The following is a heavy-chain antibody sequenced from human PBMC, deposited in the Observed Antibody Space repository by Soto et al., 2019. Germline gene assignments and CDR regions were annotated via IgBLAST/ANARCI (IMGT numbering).Heavy chain of an antibody. Sequence: GGSLRLSCAASGFTFSSYAMHWVRQAPGKGLEWVAVISYDGSNKYYADSVKGRFTISRDNSKNTLYLQMNSLRAEDTAVYYCARDRIAVAAPGPYYYYYGMDVWGQGTTVTVSS. CDR2: ISYDGSNK. V-gene: IGHV3-30-3*01. CDR3: ARDRIAVAAPGPYYYYYGMDV. D-gene: IGHD6-19*01. J-gene: IGHJ6*02. CDR1: GFTFSSYA.